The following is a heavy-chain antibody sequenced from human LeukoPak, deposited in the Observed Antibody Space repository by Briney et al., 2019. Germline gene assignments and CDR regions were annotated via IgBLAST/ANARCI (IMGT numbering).Heavy chain of an antibody. CDR2: ISYSGST. CDR3: ARVRGGTYSLNHFDN. J-gene: IGHJ4*02. V-gene: IGHV4-59*01. CDR1: GGSINNYY. Sequence: AAETLSLTCTVSGGSINNYYWSWIRQPPGKGLEWIGYISYSGSTNNNPSLKSRVPISVDTSKNQFSLKLTSVTAADTAVYYCARVRGGTYSLNHFDNWGQGAPVSVSS. D-gene: IGHD1-26*01.